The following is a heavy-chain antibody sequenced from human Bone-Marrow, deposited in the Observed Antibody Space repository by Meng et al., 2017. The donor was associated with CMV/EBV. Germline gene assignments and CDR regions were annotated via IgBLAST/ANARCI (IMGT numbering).Heavy chain of an antibody. CDR2: IRAYNGNT. CDR1: GYTFTSYG. Sequence: ASVKVSCKASGYTFTSYGISWVRQAPGQGLEWMGWIRAYNGNTNYAQKLQGRVTMTTDTSTSTAYMELRSLRSDDTAVYYCAAGPFGAVAGNFDYWGQGKRVNVSS. CDR3: AAGPFGAVAGNFDY. D-gene: IGHD6-19*01. V-gene: IGHV1-18*01. J-gene: IGHJ4*02.